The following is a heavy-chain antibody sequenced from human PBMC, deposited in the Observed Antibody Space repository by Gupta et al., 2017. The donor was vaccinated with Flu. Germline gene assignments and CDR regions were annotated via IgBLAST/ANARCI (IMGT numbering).Heavy chain of an antibody. Sequence: QLQLQESGPGLVTPSETLSLTCTVSGDLISDNRYYWGWIRQSPGKGLEWIGSIYYDGTTYFNPSLKSPVTKAVDKSKTQLYLKMXSXTAADTXVDDCARNNVWELGCFDGWGQGTMVTVSS. CDR1: GDLISDNRYY. J-gene: IGHJ4*02. V-gene: IGHV4-39*01. CDR2: IYYDGTT. D-gene: IGHD1-26*01. CDR3: ARNNVWELGCFDG.